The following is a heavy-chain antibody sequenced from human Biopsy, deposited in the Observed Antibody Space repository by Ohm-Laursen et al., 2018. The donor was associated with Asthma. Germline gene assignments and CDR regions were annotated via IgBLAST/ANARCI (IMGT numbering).Heavy chain of an antibody. CDR1: GFSLSDYY. CDR2: ISWSSSYT. D-gene: IGHD5-12*01. V-gene: IGHV3-11*06. Sequence: SLRLSCAASGFSLSDYYMSWIRQALGKGLEWVSYISWSSSYTNYADSVKGRFTISRDNAKNSLFLQMNSLRAEDTAVYYCAKRRGYSGHDNDYWGQGTLVIVSS. J-gene: IGHJ4*02. CDR3: AKRRGYSGHDNDY.